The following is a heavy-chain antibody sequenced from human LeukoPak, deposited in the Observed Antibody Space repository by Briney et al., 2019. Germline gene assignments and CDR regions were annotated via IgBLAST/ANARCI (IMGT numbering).Heavy chain of an antibody. Sequence: GGSLRLSCAASGFTFSSYAMPWVRQAPGKRPEYVSAITSNGDNTYNADSVKGRFIISRDNSKNTVFLQMGSLRAEDMAVYYCAREGTRGVIGYWGQGTLVTVSS. CDR1: GFTFSSYA. D-gene: IGHD3-10*01. V-gene: IGHV3-64*02. CDR2: ITSNGDNT. J-gene: IGHJ4*02. CDR3: AREGTRGVIGY.